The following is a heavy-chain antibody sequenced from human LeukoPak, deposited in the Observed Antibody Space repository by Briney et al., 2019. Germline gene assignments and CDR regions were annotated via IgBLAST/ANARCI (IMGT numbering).Heavy chain of an antibody. CDR2: FNPESGET. D-gene: IGHD3-3*01. V-gene: IGHV1-24*01. Sequence: GASVKLSCKVSGYTLTEFSMHWVRQAPGKGLEWMAGFNPESGETIYAQKVQGRFTMTEDKSTDTAYMELNSLRSEDTAVYYCATTFGVVTSDAFDIWGQGTMVTVSS. CDR3: ATTFGVVTSDAFDI. J-gene: IGHJ3*02. CDR1: GYTLTEFS.